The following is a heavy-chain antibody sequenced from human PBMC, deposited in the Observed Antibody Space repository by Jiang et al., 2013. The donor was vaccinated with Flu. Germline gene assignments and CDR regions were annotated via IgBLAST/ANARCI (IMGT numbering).Heavy chain of an antibody. CDR3: AKDIQGYNRPIDY. CDR1: GFTFGAYA. Sequence: VQLVESGGGLVQPGGSLRLSCAASGASGFTFGAYALNWVRQGPGTGLEWVSTVSGSGSHTYYADSVKGRFTISRDNSKNMLYLQMNSLRAEDTAVYYCAKDIQGYNRPIDYWAREPWSPSPQ. J-gene: IGHJ4*02. V-gene: IGHV3-23*04. D-gene: IGHD5-24*01. CDR2: VSGSGSHT.